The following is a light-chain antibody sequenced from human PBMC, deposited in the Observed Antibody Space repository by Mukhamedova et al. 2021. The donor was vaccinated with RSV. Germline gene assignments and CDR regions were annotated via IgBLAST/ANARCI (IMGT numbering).Light chain of an antibody. CDR3: AAWDDSLSGFV. J-gene: IGLJ2*01. Sequence: CSGSSSNIGSNYVYWYQQLPGTAPKLLIYRNNQRPSGVPDRFSGSKSGTSASLAISGLRSADEADYYCAAWDDSLSGFVFGGGT. V-gene: IGLV1-47*01. CDR2: RNN. CDR1: SSNIGSNY.